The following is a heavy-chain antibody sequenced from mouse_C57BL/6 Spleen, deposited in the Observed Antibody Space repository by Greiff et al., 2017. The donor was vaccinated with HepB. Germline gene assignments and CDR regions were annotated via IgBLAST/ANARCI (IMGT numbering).Heavy chain of an antibody. CDR1: GYSITSGYY. J-gene: IGHJ2*01. CDR2: ISYDGSN. CDR3: ARAGSYFDY. V-gene: IGHV3-6*01. Sequence: DVQLVESGPGLVKPSQSLSLTCSVTGYSITSGYYWNWIRQFPGNKLEWMGYISYDGSNNYNPSLKNRISITRDTSKNQFFLKLNSVTTEDTATYYCARAGSYFDYWGQGTTLTVSS. D-gene: IGHD4-1*01.